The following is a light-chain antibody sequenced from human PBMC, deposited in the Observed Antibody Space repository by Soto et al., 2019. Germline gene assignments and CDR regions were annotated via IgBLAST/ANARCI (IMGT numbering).Light chain of an antibody. CDR1: QSITSSY. CDR3: PLLAGM. V-gene: IGKV3-20*01. Sequence: EIVLTQSPGTLSLSPGERVTLSCTASQSITSSYLAWYQHKPGQAPRLLIYGASNRVTGIPDRVSGSGSRKNFTLTIGRPAAEEWCVYYWPLLAGMFGQGKQVDIK. CDR2: GAS. J-gene: IGKJ1*01.